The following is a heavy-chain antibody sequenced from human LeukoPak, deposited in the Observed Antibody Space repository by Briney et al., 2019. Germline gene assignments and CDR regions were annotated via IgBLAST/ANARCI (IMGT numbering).Heavy chain of an antibody. CDR1: GFTFSSYG. V-gene: IGHV3-30*03. D-gene: IGHD3-16*02. Sequence: GGSLRLSCAASGFTFSSYGMHWVRQAPGKGLEWVAVISYDGSNKYYADSVKGRFTISRDNSKNTLYLQMNSLRAEDTAVYYCARDLMSSRKGFDPWGQGTLVTVSS. CDR3: ARDLMSSRKGFDP. J-gene: IGHJ5*02. CDR2: ISYDGSNK.